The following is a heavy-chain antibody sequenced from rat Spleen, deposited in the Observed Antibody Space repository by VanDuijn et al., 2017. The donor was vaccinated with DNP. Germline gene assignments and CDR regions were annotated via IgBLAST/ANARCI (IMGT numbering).Heavy chain of an antibody. Sequence: EVQVLESGGGLVQPGNSLKLSCATSGFTFSTAWMYWYRQFPEKRLEWVARIKAKSNNYATDYTESVKGRFTISRDDSKSSIYLQMNNLKEEDTAIYYCACEGITTVVTSGYAMDAWGQGTSVTVSS. CDR3: ACEGITTVVTSGYAMDA. V-gene: IGHV6-6*01. CDR2: IKAKSNNYAT. D-gene: IGHD1-1*01. CDR1: GFTFSTAW. J-gene: IGHJ4*01.